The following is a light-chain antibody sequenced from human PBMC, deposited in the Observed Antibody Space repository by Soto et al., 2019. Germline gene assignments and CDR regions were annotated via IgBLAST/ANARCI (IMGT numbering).Light chain of an antibody. CDR1: QRVSSY. CDR2: DAS. CDR3: QQRSNWPWT. V-gene: IGKV3-11*01. J-gene: IGKJ1*01. Sequence: EIVVTQSPGTLSLSPGERATLSCRASQRVSSYLAWYQQKPGQAPSLLIYDASNRATGIPARFSGSGSGTDFTLTISSLEPEDFAVYYCQQRSNWPWTFGQGTKVDIK.